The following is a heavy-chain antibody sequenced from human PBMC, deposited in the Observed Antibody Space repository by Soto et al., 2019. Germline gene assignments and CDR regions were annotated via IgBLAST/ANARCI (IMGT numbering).Heavy chain of an antibody. Sequence: QVQLVQSGAEVKKPGASVKVSCKASGYTFTRYHINWVRQATGQGLEWMGWMNPNSGNTGYAQKFQGRVTMTRNTPTCTAYMGLSGLRSEDTAVYYCAGRGREDSRSWPDMDVWGKVTTVTVAS. D-gene: IGHD6-6*01. V-gene: IGHV1-8*01. CDR1: GYTFTRYH. CDR3: AGRGREDSRSWPDMDV. J-gene: IGHJ6*03. CDR2: MNPNSGNT.